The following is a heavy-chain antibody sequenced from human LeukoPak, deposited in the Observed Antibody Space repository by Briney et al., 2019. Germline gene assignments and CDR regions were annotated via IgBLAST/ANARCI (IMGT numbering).Heavy chain of an antibody. CDR2: IYYTGST. CDR1: GYSISSGYY. Sequence: PSETLSLTCTVSGYSISSGYYWGWIRQPPGKGLEWIGYIYYTGSTNYNPSLKSRVTISVDTSKNQFSLKLSSVTAADTAVYYCARADSNEAPFDYWGQGTLVTVSS. D-gene: IGHD4-11*01. CDR3: ARADSNEAPFDY. V-gene: IGHV4-61*01. J-gene: IGHJ4*02.